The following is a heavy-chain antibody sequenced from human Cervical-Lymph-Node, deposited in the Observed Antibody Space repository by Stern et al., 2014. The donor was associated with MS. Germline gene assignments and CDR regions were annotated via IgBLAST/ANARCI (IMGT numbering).Heavy chain of an antibody. V-gene: IGHV2-70*04. Sequence: QITLKESGPAMVKPTQTLTLTCTFSGFSLSTSGMRVSWIRQPPGKALEWLARIDWDNTEFYSPSLKTRLTISKDTSRNQVVLVMTSMDPTDTATYFCARSYNWSPFDPWGQGTLVTVSS. CDR1: GFSLSTSGMR. CDR2: IDWDNTE. D-gene: IGHD1-1*01. J-gene: IGHJ5*02. CDR3: ARSYNWSPFDP.